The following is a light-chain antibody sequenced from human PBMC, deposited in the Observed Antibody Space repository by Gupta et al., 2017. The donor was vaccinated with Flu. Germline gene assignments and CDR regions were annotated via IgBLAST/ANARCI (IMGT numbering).Light chain of an antibody. CDR3: SSYAGSNIFVV. Sequence: VTISCTRTCSTVGVYTYVSWYQQHPGKAPTLMIYEVSERPSGVPDRFSGSKSGNAASLTVSGLQAEDEADYYCSSYAGSNIFVVFGGGTKMTVL. CDR2: EVS. V-gene: IGLV2-8*01. J-gene: IGLJ2*01. CDR1: CSTVGVYTY.